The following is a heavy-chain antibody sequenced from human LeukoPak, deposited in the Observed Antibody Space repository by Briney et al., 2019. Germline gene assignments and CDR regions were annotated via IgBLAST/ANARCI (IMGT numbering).Heavy chain of an antibody. D-gene: IGHD3/OR15-3a*01. CDR3: AKDFSAGYSGDY. Sequence: PSETLSLTCTVSGGSISSYYWSWIRQPPGKGLEWIGYIYYSGSTNYNPSLKSRVTISVDTSKNQFSLKLSSVTAADTAVYYCAKDFSAGYSGDYWGQGTLVTVSS. CDR1: GGSISSYY. CDR2: IYYSGST. J-gene: IGHJ4*02. V-gene: IGHV4-59*01.